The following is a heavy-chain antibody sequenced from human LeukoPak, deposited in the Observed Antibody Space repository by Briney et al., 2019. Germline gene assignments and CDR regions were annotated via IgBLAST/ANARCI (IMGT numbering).Heavy chain of an antibody. CDR2: ISWNSGSI. Sequence: SGISWNSGSIGYADSVKGRFTISRDNAKNSLYLQMNSLRAEDTALYYCAKGGVTMVRGNDYWGQGTLVTVSS. J-gene: IGHJ4*02. D-gene: IGHD3-10*01. V-gene: IGHV3-9*01. CDR3: AKGGVTMVRGNDY.